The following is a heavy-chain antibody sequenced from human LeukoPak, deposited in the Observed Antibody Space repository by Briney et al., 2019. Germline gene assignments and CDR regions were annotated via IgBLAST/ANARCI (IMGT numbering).Heavy chain of an antibody. CDR1: GASVSSYS. CDR3: ARETSYGDYDLDY. D-gene: IGHD4-17*01. V-gene: IGHV4-4*07. Sequence: PSETLSLTCTISGASVSSYSWNWIRQPAGKGLEWIGRIYTSGSTNYNPSLKSRVTMSVDTSKNQFSLKLSSVTAADTAVYYCARETSYGDYDLDYWGQGTLVTVSS. CDR2: IYTSGST. J-gene: IGHJ4*02.